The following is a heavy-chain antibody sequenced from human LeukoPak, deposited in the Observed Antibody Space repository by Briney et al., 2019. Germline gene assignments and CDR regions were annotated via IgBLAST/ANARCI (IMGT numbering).Heavy chain of an antibody. CDR1: GGSISRYF. CDR3: AREVKDYYYDSSGYFNY. CDR2: ISYSGST. D-gene: IGHD3-22*01. Sequence: SETLSLTCTVSGGSISRYFWRWIRQPPGKGLEWIGYISYSGSTNYNPSLKSRVTISVDTSKNQFSLKLSSVTAADTAVYYCAREVKDYYYDSSGYFNYWGQGTLVTVSS. V-gene: IGHV4-59*01. J-gene: IGHJ4*02.